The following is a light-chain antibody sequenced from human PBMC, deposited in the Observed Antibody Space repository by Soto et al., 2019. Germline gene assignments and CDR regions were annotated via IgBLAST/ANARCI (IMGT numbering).Light chain of an antibody. J-gene: IGKJ5*01. CDR1: QNINNY. Sequence: DVQMTQSPASVSASVGDRVTITCQASQNINNYLNWYQQKPGRAPKLLIYDASNLEAGVPSRFRGSGSGTDITFTISRLQPEDIATYYCQQYENLPTFGQGTRLEIK. CDR2: DAS. CDR3: QQYENLPT. V-gene: IGKV1-33*01.